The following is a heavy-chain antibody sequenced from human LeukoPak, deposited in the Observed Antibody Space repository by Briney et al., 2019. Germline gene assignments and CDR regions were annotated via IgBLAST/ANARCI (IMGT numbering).Heavy chain of an antibody. CDR1: GFTFSSYE. Sequence: GGSLRLSCAASGFTFSSYEMNWVRQAPGKGLEWVSYISSSGSTIYYADSVKGRFTISRDNAKNSLYLQMNSLRAEDTAVYYCARSGGELLDEGDYWGQGTLVTVSS. J-gene: IGHJ4*02. CDR2: ISSSGSTI. CDR3: ARSGGELLDEGDY. D-gene: IGHD1-26*01. V-gene: IGHV3-48*03.